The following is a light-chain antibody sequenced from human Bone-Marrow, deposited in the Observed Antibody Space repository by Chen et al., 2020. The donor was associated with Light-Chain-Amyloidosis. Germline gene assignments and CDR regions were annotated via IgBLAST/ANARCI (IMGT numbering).Light chain of an antibody. J-gene: IGKJ4*01. CDR1: QTISSNY. CDR3: QQDRPTPLT. V-gene: IGKV3-20*01. CDR2: GSS. Sequence: EIVLTQSPGTLSLSPGEGANLSCRASQTISSNYLTWYQQKFGQAPRLLIYGSSSRATGIPDRFAGSGSGTDFTLARSRLEPEHFAMYYYQQDRPTPLTFGGGTKLEI.